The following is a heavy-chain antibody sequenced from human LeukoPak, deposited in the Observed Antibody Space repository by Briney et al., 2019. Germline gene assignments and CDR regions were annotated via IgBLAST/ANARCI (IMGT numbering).Heavy chain of an antibody. J-gene: IGHJ4*02. CDR1: GYTFTSYG. CDR3: ARDWASYCGGDCYEAYFDY. Sequence: ASVKVSCKASGYTFTSYGISWVRQAPGQGLEWMGWISAYNGNTNYAQKLQGRVTMTTDTSTSTAYMELRSLRSDDTAVYYCARDWASYCGGDCYEAYFDYWGQGTLVTVSS. V-gene: IGHV1-18*01. CDR2: ISAYNGNT. D-gene: IGHD2-21*02.